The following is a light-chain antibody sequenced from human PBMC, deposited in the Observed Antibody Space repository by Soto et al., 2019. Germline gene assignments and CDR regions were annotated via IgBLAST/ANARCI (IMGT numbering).Light chain of an antibody. V-gene: IGKV3-15*01. Sequence: EIVMTQSPGTLSVSPGERATLFCRASQSVRSSLAWYQQKPGQAPRLLIYGASTRATGISARFSGSGSGTEFTLTISSLQSEDFGVYYCQQYNNWWTFGQGTKVDIK. J-gene: IGKJ1*01. CDR1: QSVRSS. CDR2: GAS. CDR3: QQYNNWWT.